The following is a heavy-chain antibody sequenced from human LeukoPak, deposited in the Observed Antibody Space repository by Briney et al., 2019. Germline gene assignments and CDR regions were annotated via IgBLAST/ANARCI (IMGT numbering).Heavy chain of an antibody. D-gene: IGHD3-10*01. CDR2: INAYNGDT. V-gene: IGHV1-18*01. Sequence: ASVKVSCRASNYTFTSYGISWVRQAPGQGLEWMAWINAYNGDTNYAQKLQGRVTLTTETSTSTAYMELRSLRSDDTAVYYCARDGSGVWFDYWGQGTLVTVSS. CDR3: ARDGSGVWFDY. J-gene: IGHJ4*02. CDR1: NYTFTSYG.